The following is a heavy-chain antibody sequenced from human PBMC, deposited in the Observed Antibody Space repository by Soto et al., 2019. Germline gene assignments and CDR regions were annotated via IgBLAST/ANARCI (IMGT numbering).Heavy chain of an antibody. V-gene: IGHV4-34*01. J-gene: IGHJ4*02. CDR3: ARGLKLRYFDY. Sequence: PSETLSLTCAVYGGSFSGYYWSWIRQPPGKGLEWIGEINHSGSTNYNPSLKSRVTISVDTSKNQFSLKLSSVTAADTAVYYCARGLKLRYFDYWGQGTLVTVSS. CDR2: INHSGST. CDR1: GGSFSGYY. D-gene: IGHD2-15*01.